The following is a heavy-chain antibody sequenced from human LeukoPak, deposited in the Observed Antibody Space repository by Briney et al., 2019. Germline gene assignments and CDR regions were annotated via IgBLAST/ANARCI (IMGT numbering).Heavy chain of an antibody. CDR3: ARAPKVYCSGGSCYSIWFDP. J-gene: IGHJ5*02. Sequence: ASVKASCKASGYTFTGYYMHWVRQAPGQGLEWMGWINPNSGGTNYAQKFQGRVTMTRDTSISTAYMELSRLRSDDTAVYYCARAPKVYCSGGSCYSIWFDPWGQGTLVTVSS. CDR1: GYTFTGYY. V-gene: IGHV1-2*02. D-gene: IGHD2-15*01. CDR2: INPNSGGT.